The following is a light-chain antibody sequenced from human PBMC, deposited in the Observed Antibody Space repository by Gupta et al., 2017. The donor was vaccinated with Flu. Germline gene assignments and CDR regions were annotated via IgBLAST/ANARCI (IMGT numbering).Light chain of an antibody. CDR2: ENN. CDR3: GTWDGSLSTDV. J-gene: IGLJ1*01. V-gene: IGLV1-51*02. CDR1: SSNIGNTY. Sequence: SSSNIGNTYVSWYQQLPGTAPKLLIYENNKRPSGIPDRFSGSKSGTSAALGTTGLQTGDEAAYYCGTWDGSLSTDVFGTGTEVTVL.